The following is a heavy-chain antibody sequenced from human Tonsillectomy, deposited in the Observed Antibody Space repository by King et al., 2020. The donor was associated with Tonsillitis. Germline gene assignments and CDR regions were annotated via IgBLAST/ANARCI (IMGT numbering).Heavy chain of an antibody. V-gene: IGHV4-39*01. CDR3: ARLGGVRDSDYGGGFDY. Sequence: QLQESGPGLVKPSETLSLTCTVSVGSISSSSYYWAWIRQPPGKGLGWIGRLYFSGSTYSNPSLKRGVTQSVATSKNQFSLKLSSLTAADTAVYYCARLGGVRDSDYGGGFDYWGQGTLVTVSS. CDR2: LYFSGST. CDR1: VGSISSSSYY. J-gene: IGHJ4*02. D-gene: IGHD4-17*01.